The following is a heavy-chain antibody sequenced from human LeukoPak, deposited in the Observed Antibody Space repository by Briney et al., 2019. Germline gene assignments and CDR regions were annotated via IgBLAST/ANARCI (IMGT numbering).Heavy chain of an antibody. CDR2: INHSGST. D-gene: IGHD3-10*01. J-gene: IGHJ3*02. CDR3: ARGVGRGAFDI. V-gene: IGHV4-34*01. CDR1: GGAFSGYY. Sequence: SETLSLTCAVHGGAFSGYYWSWIPQPPGKGLEWIGEINHSGSTNYNPSLKSRVTISVDTSKNQFSLKLSSVTAADTAVYYCARGVGRGAFDIWGQGTMVTVSS.